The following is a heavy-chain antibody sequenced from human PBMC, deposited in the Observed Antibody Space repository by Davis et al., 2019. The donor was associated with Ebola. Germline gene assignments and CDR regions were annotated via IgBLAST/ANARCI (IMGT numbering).Heavy chain of an antibody. V-gene: IGHV3-49*04. CDR1: GFTFGDYA. CDR2: IRSKAYGGTT. D-gene: IGHD4-23*01. CDR3: TRETTVVTAYDY. J-gene: IGHJ4*02. Sequence: GESLKISCTASGFTFGDYAMSWVRQAPGKGLEWVGFIRSKAYGGTTEYAASVKGRFTISRDDSKSIAYLQMNSLKTEDTAVYYCTRETTVVTAYDYWGQGTLVTVSS.